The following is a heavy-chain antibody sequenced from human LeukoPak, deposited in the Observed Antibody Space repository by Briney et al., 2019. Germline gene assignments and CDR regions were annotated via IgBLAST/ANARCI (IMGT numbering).Heavy chain of an antibody. D-gene: IGHD3-22*01. V-gene: IGHV3-64*01. J-gene: IGHJ1*01. Sequence: PGGSLRLSCAASGFTFSIYAMHWVRQTPGKGLEYVSAISSNGGSTYYANSVKGRFTISRDNSKNTLYLPMGSLRAEDMGVYYCARGPYDSSGYYHTVAEYFQHWGQGTLVTVSS. CDR2: ISSNGGST. CDR3: ARGPYDSSGYYHTVAEYFQH. CDR1: GFTFSIYA.